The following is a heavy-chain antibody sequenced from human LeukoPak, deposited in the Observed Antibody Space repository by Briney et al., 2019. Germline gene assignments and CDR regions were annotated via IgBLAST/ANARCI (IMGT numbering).Heavy chain of an antibody. Sequence: SETLSLTCAVYGGSFSGYYWSWIRQPPGKGLEGIGEINHSGSTNYNPSLKSRVTISVDTSKNHFSLKLSSVTAADTAVYYCARDRRMIIAAAGKPYFDYWGQGTLVTVSS. CDR2: INHSGST. J-gene: IGHJ4*02. CDR1: GGSFSGYY. D-gene: IGHD6-13*01. V-gene: IGHV4-34*01. CDR3: ARDRRMIIAAAGKPYFDY.